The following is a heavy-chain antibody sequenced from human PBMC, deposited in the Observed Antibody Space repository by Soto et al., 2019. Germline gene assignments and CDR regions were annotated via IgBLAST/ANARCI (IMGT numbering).Heavy chain of an antibody. D-gene: IGHD2-15*01. J-gene: IGHJ4*02. V-gene: IGHV4-38-2*01. CDR2: IYYGGTT. CDR3: ARGWYYFDF. Sequence: NPSETLSLTCDVSVEPMTGGYYWGWIRQSPGKGLEWIGSIYYGGTTYYNPSLRSRLAISIDTSKNQFSLRLTSVTAADTALYFCARGWYYFDFWGRGTLVTVSS. CDR1: VEPMTGGYY.